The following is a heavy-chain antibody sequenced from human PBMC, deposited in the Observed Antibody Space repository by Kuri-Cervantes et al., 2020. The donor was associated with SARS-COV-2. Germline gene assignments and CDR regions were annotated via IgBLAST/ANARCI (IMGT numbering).Heavy chain of an antibody. CDR2: ISSGSEYI. J-gene: IGHJ4*02. CDR3: ARFETGVSTTGTEN. D-gene: IGHD2-8*02. V-gene: IGHV3-21*01. CDR1: GFTFSSYG. Sequence: GESLKISCAASGFTFSSYGMNWVRQAPGKGLEWVSSISSGSEYILYADSAKGRFTISRDNAKNSLFLQMNSLRADDTAIYYCARFETGVSTTGTENWGQGTLVTVSS.